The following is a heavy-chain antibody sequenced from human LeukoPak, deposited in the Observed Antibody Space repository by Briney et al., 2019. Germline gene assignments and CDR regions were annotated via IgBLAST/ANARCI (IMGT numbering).Heavy chain of an antibody. D-gene: IGHD3-22*01. Sequence: SETLSLTCTVSGGSISSYYWSWIRQPAGKGLEWIGRIYTSGSTNYNPSLKSRVTMSVDTSKNQFSLKLSSVTAADTTVYYCARGFDSSGYYQYWGQGTLVTVSS. CDR2: IYTSGST. V-gene: IGHV4-4*07. CDR3: ARGFDSSGYYQY. CDR1: GGSISSYY. J-gene: IGHJ4*02.